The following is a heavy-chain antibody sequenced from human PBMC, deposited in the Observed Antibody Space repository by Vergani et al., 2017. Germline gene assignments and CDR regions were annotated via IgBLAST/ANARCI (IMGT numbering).Heavy chain of an antibody. D-gene: IGHD3-16*02. J-gene: IGHJ4*02. V-gene: IGHV3-73*01. CDR3: ARAWAPSYYDYGWGSYRYGSGWYFDY. CDR1: GFVFSESP. Sequence: EVQLMESGGGWAQPGGSLRLSCAASGFVFSESPIHWVRQVPGKGLEWLGHIRRRSEHYATAYGPSLIGRATISSDDSTNTAYLQMNSLRAEETAVYYCARAWAPSYYDYGWGSYRYGSGWYFDYWGQGTLVTVSS. CDR2: IRRRSEHYAT.